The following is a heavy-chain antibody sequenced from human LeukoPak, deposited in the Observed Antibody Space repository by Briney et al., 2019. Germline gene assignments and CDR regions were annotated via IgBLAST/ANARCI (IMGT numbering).Heavy chain of an antibody. CDR1: VGSISSSNW. CDR3: ASLYSSGSYGMDV. D-gene: IGHD6-25*01. Sequence: SEPLSLTCAVSVGSISSSNWWSWVRPPPGKGLEWIGEIYHGGSTNYNPSLKSRVTISVDRSKNQFSLKLSSVTAADTVVYYCASLYSSGSYGMDVWGKGTTVTVS. CDR2: IYHGGST. V-gene: IGHV4-4*02. J-gene: IGHJ6*04.